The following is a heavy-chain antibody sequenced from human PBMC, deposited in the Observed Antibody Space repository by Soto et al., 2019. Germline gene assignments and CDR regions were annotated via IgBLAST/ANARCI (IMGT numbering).Heavy chain of an antibody. D-gene: IGHD2-21*01. CDR3: AKGMGSDSERY. CDR1: GFTFKDYS. CDR2: IESGGSST. Sequence: GGSLRLSCVASGFTFKDYSINWVRQAPGKGLEWVTFIESGGSSTDYVDSVRGRFTISRDDAKNSVYLQMNSLRADDTAIYYCAKGMGSDSERYWGHGTLVTVSS. J-gene: IGHJ4*01. V-gene: IGHV3-48*01.